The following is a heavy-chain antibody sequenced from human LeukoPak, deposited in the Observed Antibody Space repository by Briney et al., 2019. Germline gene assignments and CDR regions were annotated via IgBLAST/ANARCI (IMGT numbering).Heavy chain of an antibody. CDR1: GFTFSNYA. J-gene: IGHJ1*01. CDR2: ISHDGSKK. V-gene: IGHV3-30*18. D-gene: IGHD1-26*01. Sequence: GGSLRLSCAASGFTFSNYAMSWVRQAPGKGLEWVAVISHDGSKKYYADSVKGRFTISRDNSKNTLYLQMNSLRDEDTAVYYCAKDPYSGSFEYFQHWGQGTLVTVSS. CDR3: AKDPYSGSFEYFQH.